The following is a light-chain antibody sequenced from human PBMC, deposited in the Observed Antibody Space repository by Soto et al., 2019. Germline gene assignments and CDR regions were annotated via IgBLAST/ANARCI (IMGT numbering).Light chain of an antibody. Sequence: TLSAFVGDRVTITCRASQSISSWLAWYQQKPGKAPKLLIYDASSLESGVPSRFSGSGSGTEFTLTISSLQPDDFATYYCQQYNSYSWTFGQGTKVDI. V-gene: IGKV1-5*01. CDR2: DAS. CDR1: QSISSW. CDR3: QQYNSYSWT. J-gene: IGKJ1*01.